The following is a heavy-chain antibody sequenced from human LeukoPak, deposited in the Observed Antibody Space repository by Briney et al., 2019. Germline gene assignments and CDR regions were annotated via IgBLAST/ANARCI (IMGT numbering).Heavy chain of an antibody. CDR1: GVSISGYY. CDR2: IYTSGST. J-gene: IGHJ6*03. V-gene: IGHV4-4*09. D-gene: IGHD4-17*01. CDR3: GRHIKTTDYGDYVGYRGYYYLDV. Sequence: SETLSLTCTGSGVSISGYYWSWIRQPPGKGLEWFGCIYTSGSTNYNPSLKSRVTITVDTSKNDFPLKLSSGPAADTAAYYDGRHIKTTDYGDYVGYRGYYYLDVWGKGTTVPVSS.